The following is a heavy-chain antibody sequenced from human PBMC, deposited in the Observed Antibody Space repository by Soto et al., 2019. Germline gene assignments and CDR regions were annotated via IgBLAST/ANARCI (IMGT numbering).Heavy chain of an antibody. V-gene: IGHV1-3*01. CDR3: ARGLAADGA. D-gene: IGHD6-13*01. CDR2: INAGSGNT. CDR1: GYTFTHYA. Sequence: QVQLVQSGAEVKKPAASVTVSCTASGYTFTHYAIHWVRHAPGQRLEWMGFINAGSGNTKYSQTFQGRLSFTKDTSSSTAYRELSSLRSEDTAIYYCARGLAADGAWGQGTLVTVSS. J-gene: IGHJ5*02.